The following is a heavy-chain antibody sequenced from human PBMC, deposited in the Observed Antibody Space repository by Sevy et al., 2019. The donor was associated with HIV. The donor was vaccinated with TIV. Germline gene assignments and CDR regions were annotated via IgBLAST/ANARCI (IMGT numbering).Heavy chain of an antibody. D-gene: IGHD4-17*01. Sequence: GGSLRVSCAASGFTFSSSIINWVRQAPGKGLEWVSSISGTGSTIYYADSVKGRFTISRDNAKNSLYLQMHSLRDEDTDVYYCARSDYGDYVGWFDPRGQGTLVTVSS. J-gene: IGHJ5*02. CDR2: ISGTGSTI. CDR1: GFTFSSSI. CDR3: ARSDYGDYVGWFDP. V-gene: IGHV3-48*02.